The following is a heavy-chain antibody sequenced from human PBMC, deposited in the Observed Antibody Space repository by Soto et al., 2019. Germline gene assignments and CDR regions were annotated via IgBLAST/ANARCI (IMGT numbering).Heavy chain of an antibody. CDR3: ARFSRIGPSFGEIWLPP. D-gene: IGHD3-10*01. J-gene: IGHJ5*02. V-gene: IGHV4-4*07. Sequence: PEKLWLTCTVSGGSISSYYWSWIRQPAGKGLEWIGRIYTSGSTNYNPSLKSRVTMSVDTSKNQFSLKLSSVTAADTAGYYCARFSRIGPSFGEIWLPPWCQGTLLT. CDR2: IYTSGST. CDR1: GGSISSYY.